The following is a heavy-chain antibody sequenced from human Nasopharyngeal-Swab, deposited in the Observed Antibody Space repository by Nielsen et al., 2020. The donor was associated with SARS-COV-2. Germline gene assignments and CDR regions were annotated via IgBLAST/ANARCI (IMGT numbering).Heavy chain of an antibody. Sequence: ASVKVSCKGVGYTFTTYGINWVRQAPGQGPEWMGWISAYGNTNYAQQLQGRVTLTTDTSTSTAYMELMSLRSDDTAVYYCARVGNSGYCSGGSCYSLNYWGQGTLVTISS. J-gene: IGHJ4*02. D-gene: IGHD2-15*01. V-gene: IGHV1-18*01. CDR1: GYTFTTYG. CDR2: ISAYGNT. CDR3: ARVGNSGYCSGGSCYSLNY.